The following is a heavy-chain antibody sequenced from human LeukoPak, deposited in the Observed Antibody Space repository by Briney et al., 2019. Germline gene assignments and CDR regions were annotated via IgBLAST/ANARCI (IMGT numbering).Heavy chain of an antibody. D-gene: IGHD2-2*01. CDR2: IYYSGST. V-gene: IGHV4-59*01. Sequence: SETLSLTCTVSGGSISSYYWSWIRQPPGKGLDWIGYIYYSGSTNYNPSLKSRVTISVDTSKNQFSLKLSSVTAADTAVYYCARENDVTGNALDVWGQGTTVTVSS. CDR1: GGSISSYY. J-gene: IGHJ6*02. CDR3: ARENDVTGNALDV.